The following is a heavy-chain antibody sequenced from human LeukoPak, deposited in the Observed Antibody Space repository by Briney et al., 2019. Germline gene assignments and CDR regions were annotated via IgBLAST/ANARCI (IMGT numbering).Heavy chain of an antibody. CDR1: GYTFTSYD. CDR3: ARDYGGNSGLFDP. Sequence: ASVKVSCKASGYTFTSYDINWVRQATGQGLEWMGWINPNSGSTGYAQKFQGRVTLTRTTSISTAYMELNSLKSEDTAVYYCARDYGGNSGLFDPWGQGTLVTVSS. V-gene: IGHV1-8*01. CDR2: INPNSGST. D-gene: IGHD4-23*01. J-gene: IGHJ5*02.